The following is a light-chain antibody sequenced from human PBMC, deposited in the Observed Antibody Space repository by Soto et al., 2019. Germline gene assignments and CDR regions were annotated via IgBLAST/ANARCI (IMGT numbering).Light chain of an antibody. J-gene: IGLJ2*01. CDR3: SSHAGSKNMV. CDR2: EVS. Sequence: QSALTQPPSASGSLGQSVTISCTGTSSDVGGYNYVSWYQHHPGKAPKLMIYEVSKRPSGVPDRFSGSKSGNTASLTVSGLQADDEADYYCSSHAGSKNMVFGGGTKVTVL. V-gene: IGLV2-8*01. CDR1: SSDVGGYNY.